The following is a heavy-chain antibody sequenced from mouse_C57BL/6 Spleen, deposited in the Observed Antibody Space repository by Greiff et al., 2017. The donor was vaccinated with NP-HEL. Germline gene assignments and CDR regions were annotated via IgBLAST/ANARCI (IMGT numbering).Heavy chain of an antibody. V-gene: IGHV1-82*01. CDR1: GYAFSSSW. CDR2: IYPGDGDT. CDR3: ARLPYYGYGMDY. D-gene: IGHD2-10*01. Sequence: QVQLQQSGPELVKPGASVKISCKASGYAFSSSWMNWVKQRPGKGLEWIGRIYPGDGDTNYNGKFKGKATLTADKSSSTAYMQLSSLTSEDSAVYFCARLPYYGYGMDYWGQRTSVTGSS. J-gene: IGHJ4*01.